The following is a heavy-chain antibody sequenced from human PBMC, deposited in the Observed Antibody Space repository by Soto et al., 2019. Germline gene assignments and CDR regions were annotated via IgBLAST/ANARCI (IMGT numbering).Heavy chain of an antibody. Sequence: QLQLQESGPGLVKPSETLSLTCTVSGGSISSSSYYWGWIRQPPGKGLEWIGSIYYSGSTYYNPSLKSRVTISVDTSKNQFSLTLSSVTAADTAVYYCARGEYYGDYDYWGQGTLVTVSS. D-gene: IGHD4-17*01. CDR2: IYYSGST. V-gene: IGHV4-39*01. J-gene: IGHJ4*02. CDR3: ARGEYYGDYDY. CDR1: GGSISSSSYY.